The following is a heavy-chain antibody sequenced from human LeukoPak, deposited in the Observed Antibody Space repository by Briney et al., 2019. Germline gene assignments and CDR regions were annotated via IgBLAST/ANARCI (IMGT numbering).Heavy chain of an antibody. CDR3: ARGVVGSYYYYYMDV. CDR1: GYTFTGYY. D-gene: IGHD6-19*01. V-gene: IGHV1-2*02. J-gene: IGHJ6*03. Sequence: ASVKVSCTASGYTFTGYYMHWVRQAPGQALEWMGWINPNSDGTNYAQKFQGRVTMTRDTSISTAYMELSRLRSDDTAVYYCARGVVGSYYYYYMDVWGKGTTVTVSS. CDR2: INPNSDGT.